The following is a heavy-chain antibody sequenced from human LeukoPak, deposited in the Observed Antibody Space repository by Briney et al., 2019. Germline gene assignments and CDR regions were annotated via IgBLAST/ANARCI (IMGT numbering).Heavy chain of an antibody. CDR1: GYTFTSYG. V-gene: IGHV1-2*02. CDR2: MNPNRGDT. D-gene: IGHD2-15*01. Sequence: GASVKVSCKASGYTFTSYGISWVRQAPGQGLEWMGWMNPNRGDTSYAQKFQGRVTMTRDTPINTAYMELSGLTSDDTAGYYCGRRRIDCSDTGCYVDYWGQGTLVTVSS. CDR3: GRRRIDCSDTGCYVDY. J-gene: IGHJ4*02.